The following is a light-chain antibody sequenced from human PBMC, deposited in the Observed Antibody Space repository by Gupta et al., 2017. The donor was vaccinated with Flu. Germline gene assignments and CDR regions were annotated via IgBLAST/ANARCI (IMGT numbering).Light chain of an antibody. Sequence: SFELTQPPSVSVSPGQTDRITCSGDGLAKKYGYWYQQKSAQAPVLVVYEDSKRPAGMPERFSGSSSGTIATLTISGARVEDGADYYCYSPDRSGNRGFGGGTKLTVL. CDR2: EDS. CDR1: GLAKKY. CDR3: YSPDRSGNRG. V-gene: IGLV3-10*01. J-gene: IGLJ2*01.